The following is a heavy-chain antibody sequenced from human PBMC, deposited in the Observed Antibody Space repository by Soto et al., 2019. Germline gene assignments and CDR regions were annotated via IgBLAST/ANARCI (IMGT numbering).Heavy chain of an antibody. D-gene: IGHD3-22*01. CDR1: GYTFTSYD. Sequence: ASVKVSCKASGYTFTSYDINWVRQATGQGLEWMGWMNPNSGNTGYAQKFQGRVTMTRNTSISTAYMELSSLRSEDTAVYYCATVSMMPPRWFDPWGQGTLVTVSS. J-gene: IGHJ5*02. V-gene: IGHV1-8*01. CDR2: MNPNSGNT. CDR3: ATVSMMPPRWFDP.